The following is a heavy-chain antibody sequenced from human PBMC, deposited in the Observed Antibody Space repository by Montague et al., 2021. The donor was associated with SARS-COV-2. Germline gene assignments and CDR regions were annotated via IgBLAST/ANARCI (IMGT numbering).Heavy chain of an antibody. CDR3: ARRGRKLLPVATTIGGFDI. Sequence: SETLSPTCTVSGGSISSSNYYWDWIRQPPGKGLEWIGSIYDSGSTYYXPSLKSRVTISVDTSKNHFSLKLSSATAADTAVYYCARRGRKLLPVATTIGGFDIWGQGTMVTVSS. J-gene: IGHJ3*02. CDR2: IYDSGST. CDR1: GGSISSSNYY. V-gene: IGHV4-39*02. D-gene: IGHD5-12*01.